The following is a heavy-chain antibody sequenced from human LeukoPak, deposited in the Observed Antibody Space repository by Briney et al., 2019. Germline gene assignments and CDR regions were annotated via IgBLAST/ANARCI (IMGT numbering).Heavy chain of an antibody. J-gene: IGHJ4*02. D-gene: IGHD2-15*01. CDR2: ISSSSSYI. Sequence: GGSLRPSCAASGFTFSSYSMNWVRQAPGKGLEWVSSISSSSSYIYYADSVKGRFTISRDNAKNSLYLQMNSLRAEDTAVYYCARGRYCSGGSCYLPYFDYWGQGTLVTVSS. CDR3: ARGRYCSGGSCYLPYFDY. CDR1: GFTFSSYS. V-gene: IGHV3-21*01.